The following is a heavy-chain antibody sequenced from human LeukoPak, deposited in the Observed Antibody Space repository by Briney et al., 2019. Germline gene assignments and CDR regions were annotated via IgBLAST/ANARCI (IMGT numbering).Heavy chain of an antibody. J-gene: IGHJ6*02. V-gene: IGHV3-11*06. CDR2: ISSSSSYT. CDR3: AKDYGDYTVNYHYYFMDV. CDR1: GFTFSDYY. D-gene: IGHD4-17*01. Sequence: GGSLRLSCAASGFTFSDYYMSWIRQAPGKGLEWVSYISSSSSYTNYADSVKGRFTISRDNSKNTLSLQMDSLRAEDTAVYYCAKDYGDYTVNYHYYFMDVWGQGTTVTVSS.